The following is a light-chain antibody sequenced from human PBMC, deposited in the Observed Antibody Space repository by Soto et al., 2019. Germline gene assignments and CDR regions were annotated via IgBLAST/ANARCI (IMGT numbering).Light chain of an antibody. CDR2: GAS. J-gene: IGKJ4*01. CDR3: QQYGSSPLT. CDR1: QSVSSSSY. Sequence: EIVLTQSPGTLSLSPGERATLSCRASQSVSSSSYLAWYQQKPGQAPRLLIYGASSRATGIPDRFSGSGSGTDFTHTISRLEPEDFAVYYCQQYGSSPLTFGGGTKVEIK. V-gene: IGKV3-20*01.